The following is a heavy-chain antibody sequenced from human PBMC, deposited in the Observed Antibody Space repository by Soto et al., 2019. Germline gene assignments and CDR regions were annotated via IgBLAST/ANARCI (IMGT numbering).Heavy chain of an antibody. CDR2: IYYSGST. J-gene: IGHJ4*02. Sequence: SETLSLTCTVSGGSIGRGDYYWTWIRQPPGKGLEWIGYIYYSGSTYNNPSLKSRVIISADTSKNQFSLKLSSVTAADTAVYYCARDRALGYSPSYYFDYPGQGTLVTLSS. D-gene: IGHD3-22*01. V-gene: IGHV4-30-4*01. CDR1: GGSIGRGDYY. CDR3: ARDRALGYSPSYYFDY.